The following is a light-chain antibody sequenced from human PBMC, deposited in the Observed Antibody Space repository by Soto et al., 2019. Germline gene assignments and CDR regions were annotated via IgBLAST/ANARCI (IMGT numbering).Light chain of an antibody. CDR1: QSISSY. J-gene: IGKJ5*01. CDR2: AAS. V-gene: IGKV1-39*01. Sequence: SSVCGSGEESVSISCRASQSISSYLNWYQQKPGKAPKLLIYAASSLQSGVPSRFSGSGSGTNFPLSLNSLQPEDFATYYCQQTYSSPTFGQGTRLEIK. CDR3: QQTYSSPT.